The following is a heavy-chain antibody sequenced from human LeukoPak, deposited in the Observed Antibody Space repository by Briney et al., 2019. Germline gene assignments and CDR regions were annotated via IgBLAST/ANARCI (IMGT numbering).Heavy chain of an antibody. J-gene: IGHJ4*02. D-gene: IGHD6-19*01. Sequence: GESLKISCKGSGYSFTSYWIGWVRQMPGKGLEWMGIIYPGDSDTRYSPSFQGQVTISADKSISTAYLQWSSLKASDTAMCYCASAVGQWLGAYYFDYWGQGTLVTVSS. V-gene: IGHV5-51*01. CDR1: GYSFTSYW. CDR3: ASAVGQWLGAYYFDY. CDR2: IYPGDSDT.